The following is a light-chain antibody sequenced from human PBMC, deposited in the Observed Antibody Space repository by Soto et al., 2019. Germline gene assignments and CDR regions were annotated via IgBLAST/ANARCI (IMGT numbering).Light chain of an antibody. V-gene: IGKV3-15*01. CDR1: QSVGTN. CDR2: AAS. Sequence: IAMTQSPATLSVSPGERATLSCRASQSVGTNLAWYQQKPGQAPRLLIYAASTTVPGIPARFSGSGSETEFTLSIASLQSEDFAVYYCQQYNSWPLAFGQGTKVDIK. CDR3: QQYNSWPLA. J-gene: IGKJ1*01.